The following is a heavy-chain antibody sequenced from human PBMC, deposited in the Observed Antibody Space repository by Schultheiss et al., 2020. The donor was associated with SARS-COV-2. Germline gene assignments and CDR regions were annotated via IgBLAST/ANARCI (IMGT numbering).Heavy chain of an antibody. CDR1: GFTFSRYG. Sequence: GGSLRLSCAASGFTFSRYGMHWVRQAPGKGLEWVSAISGSGGSTYYADSVKGRFTISRDNSKNTLYLQMNSLRAEDTAVYYCAKGGGIRFLEQGGAFDIWGQGTMVTVSS. CDR3: AKGGGIRFLEQGGAFDI. J-gene: IGHJ3*02. CDR2: ISGSGGST. D-gene: IGHD3-3*01. V-gene: IGHV3-23*01.